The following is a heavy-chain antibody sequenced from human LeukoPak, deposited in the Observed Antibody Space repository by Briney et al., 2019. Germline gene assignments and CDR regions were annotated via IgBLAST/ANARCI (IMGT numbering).Heavy chain of an antibody. CDR3: ARTQGWGTVRTGYHYGMDV. V-gene: IGHV4-59*08. Sequence: SETLSLTCTVSGGSISGSYWSWIRQPPGKGLEWIGYIYYSETYYNPSLKSRVTISLDMSKNQFSLNLRFVTAADTAVYFCARTQGWGTVRTGYHYGMDVWGQGTTVTVPS. CDR2: IYYSET. J-gene: IGHJ6*02. D-gene: IGHD4-11*01. CDR1: GGSISGSY.